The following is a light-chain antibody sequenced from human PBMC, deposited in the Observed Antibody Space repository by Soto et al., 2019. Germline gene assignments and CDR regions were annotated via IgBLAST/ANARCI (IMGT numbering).Light chain of an antibody. CDR1: SSNIGGNT. Sequence: QSVLTQPPSASGTPGQRVTISCSGSSSNIGGNTVNWYQQLPGTAPKLLIYSNNQRPSGVPDRFSGSNSGTSASLAISGLQSEDEADYYCAACAGSLNGAMFGGGTQLTVL. J-gene: IGLJ7*01. CDR2: SNN. CDR3: AACAGSLNGAM. V-gene: IGLV1-44*01.